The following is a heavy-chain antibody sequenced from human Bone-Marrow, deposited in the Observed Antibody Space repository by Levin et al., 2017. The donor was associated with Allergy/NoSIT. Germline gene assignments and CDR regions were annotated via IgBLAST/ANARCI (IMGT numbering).Heavy chain of an antibody. CDR1: GFTFSSYA. CDR2: ISGSGGST. CDR3: AKDGAPLEPAAMLAIFD. V-gene: IGHV3-23*01. J-gene: IGHJ4*02. Sequence: GGSLRLSCAASGFTFSSYAMSWVRQAPGKGLEWVSAISGSGGSTYYADSVKGRFTISRDNSKNTLYLQMNSLRAEDTAVYYCAKDGAPLEPAAMLAIFDWGQGTLVTVSS. D-gene: IGHD2-2*01.